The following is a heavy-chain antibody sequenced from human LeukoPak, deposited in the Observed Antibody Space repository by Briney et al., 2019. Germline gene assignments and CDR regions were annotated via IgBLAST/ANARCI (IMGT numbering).Heavy chain of an antibody. CDR2: ISSSGSTI. V-gene: IGHV3-48*03. D-gene: IGHD2-2*02. CDR3: ARAALRWCSSTSCHKGAFDI. CDR1: GFTFSSYE. Sequence: GGSLRLSCAASGFTFSSYEMNWVRQAPGKGLEWVSYISSSGSTIYYADSVKGRFTISRDNAKNSLYLQMNSLRAEDTAVYYCARAALRWCSSTSCHKGAFDIWGQGTMVTVSS. J-gene: IGHJ3*02.